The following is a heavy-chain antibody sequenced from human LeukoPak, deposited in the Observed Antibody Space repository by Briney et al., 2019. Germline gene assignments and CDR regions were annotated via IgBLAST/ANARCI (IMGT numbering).Heavy chain of an antibody. V-gene: IGHV3-23*01. Sequence: GGSLRLSCVASGFIFRDYAMSWVRHTPAGGLEWVSSLRGDGETFYTDSVKGRLTLSRDHSRNTVYLQLSNLRVEDTAVYYCAKASWVSSADAVLWGQGTLVTVS. CDR1: GFIFRDYA. J-gene: IGHJ4*02. CDR3: AKASWVSSADAVL. CDR2: LRGDGET. D-gene: IGHD3-16*01.